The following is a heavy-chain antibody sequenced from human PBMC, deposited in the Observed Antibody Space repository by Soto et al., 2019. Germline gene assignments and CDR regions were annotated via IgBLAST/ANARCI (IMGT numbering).Heavy chain of an antibody. V-gene: IGHV3-48*03. CDR3: AREDYGDYPWYFDL. CDR1: GFAFSGFE. Sequence: GGSLRLSCAASGFAFSGFEMNWVRQAPGKGLEWVSHISSSISTIYYADSVKGRFTISRDNAKNSLYLQMNSLRDADTAVYYCAREDYGDYPWYFDLWGRGTLVTVSS. J-gene: IGHJ2*01. CDR2: ISSSISTI. D-gene: IGHD4-17*01.